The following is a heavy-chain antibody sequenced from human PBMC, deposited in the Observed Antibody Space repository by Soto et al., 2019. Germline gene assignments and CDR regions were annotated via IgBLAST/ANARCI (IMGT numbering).Heavy chain of an antibody. CDR3: AREVDTALKPPPEGVDAFDI. J-gene: IGHJ3*02. D-gene: IGHD5-18*01. CDR2: IYYSGST. CDR1: GGSISSGGYY. V-gene: IGHV4-31*03. Sequence: QVQLQESGPGLVKPSQTLSLTCTVSGGSISSGGYYWSWIRQHPGKGLEWIGYIYYSGSTYYNPSLKSRVTISVDTSKNQFSLKLSSVTAADTAVYYCAREVDTALKPPPEGVDAFDIWGQGTMVTVSS.